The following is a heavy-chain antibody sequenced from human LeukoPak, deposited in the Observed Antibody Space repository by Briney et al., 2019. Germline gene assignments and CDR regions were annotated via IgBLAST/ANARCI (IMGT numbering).Heavy chain of an antibody. J-gene: IGHJ4*02. CDR2: IIPILGIA. Sequence: GASVKVSCKASGGTFISYAISWVRQALGQGLEWMGRIIPILGIANYAQKFQGRVTITADKSTSTAYMELSSLRSEDTAVYYCAREDYGSGSYYPGIDYWGQRTLVTVSS. CDR3: AREDYGSGSYYPGIDY. CDR1: GGTFISYA. D-gene: IGHD3-10*01. V-gene: IGHV1-69*04.